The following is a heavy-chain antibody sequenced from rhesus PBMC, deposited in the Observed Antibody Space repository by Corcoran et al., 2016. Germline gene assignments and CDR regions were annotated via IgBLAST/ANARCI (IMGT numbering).Heavy chain of an antibody. J-gene: IGHJ4*01. V-gene: IGHV4-160*01. Sequence: QVQLQESGPGLVKPSETLSLTCAVPGGSISRNYWSWIRQAPGKGLEWIGRIYGSGGSTDYNPSLKSRVTISTDTSKNQFSLKLSSVTAADTAVYYCARVAAAAGTGYFDYWGQGVLVTVSS. CDR3: ARVAAAAGTGYFDY. D-gene: IGHD6-25*01. CDR2: IYGSGGST. CDR1: GGSISRNY.